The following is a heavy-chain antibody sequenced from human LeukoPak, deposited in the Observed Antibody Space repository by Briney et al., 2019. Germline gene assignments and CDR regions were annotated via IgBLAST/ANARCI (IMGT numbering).Heavy chain of an antibody. J-gene: IGHJ6*03. CDR1: GGSFSGYY. CDR3: ARGPWVPYYYYYMDV. CDR2: INHSGST. V-gene: IGHV4-34*01. Sequence: PSETLSLTXAVYGGSFSGYYWSWIRQPPGKGLEWIGEINHSGSTNYNPSLKSRVTISVDTSKNQFSLKLSSVTAADTAVYYCARGPWVPYYYYYMDVWGKGTTVTVSS. D-gene: IGHD3-10*01.